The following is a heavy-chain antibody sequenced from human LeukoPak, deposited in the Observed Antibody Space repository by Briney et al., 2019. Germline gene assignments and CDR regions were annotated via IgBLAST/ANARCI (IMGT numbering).Heavy chain of an antibody. CDR3: ASPTNYDSSGYYWGFDY. Sequence: GGSLRLSCAASGFTFSSYGMHWVRQAPGKGLEWVAFIRYDGSNKYYADSVKGRFTISRDNSKNTLYLQMNSLRAEDTAVYYCASPTNYDSSGYYWGFDYWGQGTLVTVSS. J-gene: IGHJ4*02. V-gene: IGHV3-30*02. CDR1: GFTFSSYG. D-gene: IGHD3-22*01. CDR2: IRYDGSNK.